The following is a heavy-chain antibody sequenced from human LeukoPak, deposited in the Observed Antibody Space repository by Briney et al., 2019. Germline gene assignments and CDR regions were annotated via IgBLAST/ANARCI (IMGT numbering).Heavy chain of an antibody. CDR1: GGSISSYY. Sequence: SETLSLTCTVSGGSISSYYWSWIRQPPGKGLEWIGYISYSGSTNYNPSLKSRVTISVDTSKNQFSLKLSSVTAADTAVYYCARHRPPVDMALGAFDIWVQGTMVTVSS. D-gene: IGHD5-24*01. CDR2: ISYSGST. V-gene: IGHV4-59*08. CDR3: ARHRPPVDMALGAFDI. J-gene: IGHJ3*02.